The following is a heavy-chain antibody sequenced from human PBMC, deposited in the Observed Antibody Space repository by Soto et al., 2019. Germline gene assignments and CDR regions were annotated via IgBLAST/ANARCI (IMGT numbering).Heavy chain of an antibody. V-gene: IGHV4-30-2*01. D-gene: IGHD3-3*01. CDR1: RASIISGGYS. CDR2: IYHSGST. Sequence: PSEMLSLTCAVARASIISGGYSWSWIRQPPGKGLEWIGYIYHSGSTYYSPSFQGQVTISADKSISTAYLQWSSLKASDTAMYYCXRLAYDFWSGYPLDYWGQGTLVTVSS. CDR3: XRLAYDFWSGYPLDY. J-gene: IGHJ4*02.